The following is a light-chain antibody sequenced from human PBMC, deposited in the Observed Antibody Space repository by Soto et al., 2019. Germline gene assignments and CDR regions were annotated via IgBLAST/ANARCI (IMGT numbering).Light chain of an antibody. V-gene: IGKV1-5*03. CDR3: QHWVDYMWT. J-gene: IGKJ1*01. CDR2: KAF. Sequence: DIHLTQSPSTLSASVGDRVTITCRASQSISSWLAWYQQKPGKAPKLLIYKAFTLESGVPSRFSGSGSGTEFTLTISSLQPDDFATYYCQHWVDYMWTFGQGTKVEIK. CDR1: QSISSW.